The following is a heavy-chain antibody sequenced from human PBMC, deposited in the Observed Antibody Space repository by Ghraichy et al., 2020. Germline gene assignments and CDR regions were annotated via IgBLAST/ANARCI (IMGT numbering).Heavy chain of an antibody. V-gene: IGHV3-64D*06. D-gene: IGHD3-9*01. CDR3: VKDAQDYDILTGYYKGYFDY. CDR1: GFTFSSYA. J-gene: IGHJ4*02. CDR2: ISSNGGST. Sequence: GGSLRLSCSASGFTFSSYAMHWVRQAPGKGLEYVSAISSNGGSTYYADSVKGRFTISRDNSKNTLYLQMSSLRAEDTAVYYCVKDAQDYDILTGYYKGYFDYWGQGTLVTVSS.